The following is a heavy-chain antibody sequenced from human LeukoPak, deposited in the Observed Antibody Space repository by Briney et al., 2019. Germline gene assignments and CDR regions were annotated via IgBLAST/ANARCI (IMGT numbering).Heavy chain of an antibody. D-gene: IGHD5-12*01. J-gene: IGHJ4*02. CDR3: AGLSGYDLYYFDY. CDR1: GYSFTSYY. Sequence: GASVKVSCKASGYSFTSYYMHWGRQAPGQGHKWRVCINPNRGGTDYAQKFQGRVTMTRETSISTAYMELSRLTSADTAVYYCAGLSGYDLYYFDYWGQGTLVAVSA. CDR2: INPNRGGT. V-gene: IGHV1-2*02.